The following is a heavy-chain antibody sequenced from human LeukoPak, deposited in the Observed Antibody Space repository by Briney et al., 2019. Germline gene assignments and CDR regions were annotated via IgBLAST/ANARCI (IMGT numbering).Heavy chain of an antibody. V-gene: IGHV3-23*01. CDR2: ISGSGGSP. J-gene: IGHJ4*01. D-gene: IGHD3-22*01. CDR3: ARAPTRPTLIVYDLYFDS. CDR1: ELNFSQIG. Sequence: PGGSLRLSCVTSELNFSQIGMTWLRQAPGKGLEWVATISGSGGSPFYADSVKARFTISRDNSKNTLYLEMNSLRVEDTAVYYCARAPTRPTLIVYDLYFDSWGHRSLVTVSS.